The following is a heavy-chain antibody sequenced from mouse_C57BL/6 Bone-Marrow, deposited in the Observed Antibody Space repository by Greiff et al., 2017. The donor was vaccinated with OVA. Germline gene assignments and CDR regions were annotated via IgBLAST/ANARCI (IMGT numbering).Heavy chain of an antibody. J-gene: IGHJ2*01. CDR2: INPNNGGT. CDR1: GFTFTDYN. V-gene: IGHV1-22*01. CDR3: ARMGVRRGDY. D-gene: IGHD2-14*01. Sequence: EVQLQQSGPELVKPGASVKLSCKASGFTFTDYNMHWVKQSHGKSLEWIGYINPNNGGTSYNQKFKGTATFTVNKSSSTAYMQLRRLTSEDSSLYYCARMGVRRGDYWGKGTTVTVSS.